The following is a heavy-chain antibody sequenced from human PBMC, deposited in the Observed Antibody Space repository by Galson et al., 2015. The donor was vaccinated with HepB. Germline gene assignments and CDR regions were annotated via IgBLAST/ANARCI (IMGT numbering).Heavy chain of an antibody. CDR3: ARDRGHSFDY. Sequence: SLRLSCAASGFTFSDYYMSWIRQAPGKGLEWVAVIWYDGSNKYYADSVKGRFTISRDNSKNTLYLQMNSLRAEDTAVYYCARDRGHSFDYWGQGTLVTVSS. CDR1: GFTFSDYY. J-gene: IGHJ4*02. V-gene: IGHV3-33*08. CDR2: IWYDGSNK.